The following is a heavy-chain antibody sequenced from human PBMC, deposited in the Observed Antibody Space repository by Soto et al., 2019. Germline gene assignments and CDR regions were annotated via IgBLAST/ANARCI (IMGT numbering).Heavy chain of an antibody. CDR1: GYTFTSYG. Sequence: VASVKNFCKASGYTFTSYGITWVRQAPGQGLEWMAWINPYNGNTKYAEKFLGRVTVTTDTYSATAYMEVRSLTSDDTAVFYCARVGVGLAAPRVWPYWGQGTPVTV. CDR2: INPYNGNT. J-gene: IGHJ4*02. D-gene: IGHD6-13*01. CDR3: ARVGVGLAAPRVWPY. V-gene: IGHV1-18*01.